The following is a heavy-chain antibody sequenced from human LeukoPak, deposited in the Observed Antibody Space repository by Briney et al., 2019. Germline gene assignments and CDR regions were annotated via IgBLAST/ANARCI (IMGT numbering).Heavy chain of an antibody. Sequence: SETLSLTCTVSGGSISSYYWSWIRQPPGKGLEWIGYIYYSGSTDYNPSLKSRVTISVDTSKNQFSLKLSSVTAADTAVYYCARSGYSYGYGFRFDYWGQGTLVTVSS. CDR2: IYYSGST. D-gene: IGHD5-18*01. CDR3: ARSGYSYGYGFRFDY. V-gene: IGHV4-59*01. CDR1: GGSISSYY. J-gene: IGHJ4*02.